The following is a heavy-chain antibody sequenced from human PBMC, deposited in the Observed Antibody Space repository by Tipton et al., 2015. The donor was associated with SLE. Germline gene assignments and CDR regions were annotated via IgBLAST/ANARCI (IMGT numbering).Heavy chain of an antibody. CDR1: GGSISSYY. CDR2: IYYSGST. J-gene: IGHJ3*02. D-gene: IGHD3-3*01. CDR3: ARVRGTYYDFWSGYYSDAFDI. V-gene: IGHV4-59*01. Sequence: TLSLTCTVSGGSISSYYWSWIRQPPGKGLEWIGYIYYSGSTNYNPSLKSRITISVDTSKNQFSLKLSSVTAADTAVYYCARVRGTYYDFWSGYYSDAFDIWGQGTMVTVSS.